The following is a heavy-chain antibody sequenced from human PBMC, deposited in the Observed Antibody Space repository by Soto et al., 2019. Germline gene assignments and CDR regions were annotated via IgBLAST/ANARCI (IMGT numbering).Heavy chain of an antibody. D-gene: IGHD2-15*01. CDR3: ARPGCSGGSCYPYYFDY. CDR1: GGSISSYY. Sequence: SETLSLTCTVSGGSISSYYWSWLRQPPGKGLEWIGYIYYSGSTNYNPSLKSRVTISVDTSKNQFSLKLSSETAADTAVYYCARPGCSGGSCYPYYFDYWGQGTLVTVSS. V-gene: IGHV4-59*01. CDR2: IYYSGST. J-gene: IGHJ4*02.